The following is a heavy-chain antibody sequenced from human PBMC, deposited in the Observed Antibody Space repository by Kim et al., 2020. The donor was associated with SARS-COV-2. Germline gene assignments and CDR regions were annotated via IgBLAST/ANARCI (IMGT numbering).Heavy chain of an antibody. D-gene: IGHD1-26*01. CDR2: IYYSGST. V-gene: IGHV4-39*01. Sequence: SETLSLTCTVSGGSISSSSYYWGWIRQPPGKGLEWIGSIYYSGSTYYNPSLKSRVTISVDTSKNQFSLKLSSVTAADTAVYYCARRYSGSYAEKWGQGTLVTVSS. CDR3: ARRYSGSYAEK. CDR1: GGSISSSSYY. J-gene: IGHJ4*02.